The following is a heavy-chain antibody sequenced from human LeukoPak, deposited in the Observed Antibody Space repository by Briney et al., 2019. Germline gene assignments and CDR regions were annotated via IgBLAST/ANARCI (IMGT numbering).Heavy chain of an antibody. V-gene: IGHV3-53*01. Sequence: GGSLRLSCAASGFTVSSNYMSWVRQAPGKGLEWVSVIYSGGSTYYADSVKGRFTISRDNSKNTLYLQMNSLRAEDTAVYHCARGVVAAIIAFDYWGQGALVTVSS. CDR1: GFTVSSNY. CDR2: IYSGGST. D-gene: IGHD2-15*01. J-gene: IGHJ4*02. CDR3: ARGVVAAIIAFDY.